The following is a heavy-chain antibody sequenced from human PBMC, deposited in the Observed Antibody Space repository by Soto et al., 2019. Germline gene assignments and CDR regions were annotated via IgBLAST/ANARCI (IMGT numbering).Heavy chain of an antibody. Sequence: HVQLQESGPGLVTPSQTLSLTCTVSGGSLSSRGYYWGWIRQHPGQGLEWIGYIYYSGSTYYNPSLRSRDTMSVDTSKNQFSLKLRSVTAADTAVYYCARDLGGLASSSGSYNGLDVWGQGTTVTVSS. CDR3: ARDLGGLASSSGSYNGLDV. J-gene: IGHJ6*02. D-gene: IGHD3-10*01. CDR2: IYYSGST. V-gene: IGHV4-31*03. CDR1: GGSLSSRGYY.